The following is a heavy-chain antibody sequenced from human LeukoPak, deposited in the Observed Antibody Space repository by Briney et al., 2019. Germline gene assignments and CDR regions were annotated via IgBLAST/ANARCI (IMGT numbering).Heavy chain of an antibody. CDR3: ARVSDSSSRPLFDY. D-gene: IGHD6-13*01. CDR2: IYYSGST. V-gene: IGHV4-61*10. CDR1: GYSISSGYY. Sequence: SETLFLTCTVSGYSISSGYYWSWIRQPAGKDLEWIGYIYYSGSTYYNPSLKSRVTISVDTSKNQFSLKLSSVTAADTAVYYCARVSDSSSRPLFDYWGQGTLVTVSS. J-gene: IGHJ4*02.